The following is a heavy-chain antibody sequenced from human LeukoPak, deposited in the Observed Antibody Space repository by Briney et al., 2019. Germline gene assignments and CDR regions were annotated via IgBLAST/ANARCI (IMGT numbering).Heavy chain of an antibody. J-gene: IGHJ4*02. CDR1: GFTFTNHW. CDR2: NRTDGRDS. D-gene: IGHD3-10*01. Sequence: GGSLRLFCAASGFTFTNHWMHWLRQAPGKGLVWVSRNRTDGRDSNHADSGKGRITIYRDNAQNTLYLRIDSPGAEDTALYYCGRDAVLGSGSFDYWGQGVLVTVSS. V-gene: IGHV3-74*01. CDR3: GRDAVLGSGSFDY.